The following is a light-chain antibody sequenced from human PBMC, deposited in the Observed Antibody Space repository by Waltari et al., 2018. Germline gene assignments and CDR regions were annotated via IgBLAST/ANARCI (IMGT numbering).Light chain of an antibody. Sequence: DIQMTQSPSTLSVSVGDRVTITCRASQSISNWLAWYQKKPGNAPKLLIYKASNLESEVPSRFSGSGSGTEFTLTISSLQPDDFATYYCQQYDNYWTFGQGTKVEI. CDR1: QSISNW. V-gene: IGKV1-5*03. CDR2: KAS. CDR3: QQYDNYWT. J-gene: IGKJ1*01.